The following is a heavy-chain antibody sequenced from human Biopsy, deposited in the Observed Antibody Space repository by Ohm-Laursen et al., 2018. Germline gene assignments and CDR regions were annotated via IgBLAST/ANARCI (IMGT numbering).Heavy chain of an antibody. J-gene: IGHJ4*02. V-gene: IGHV1-46*01. CDR1: GYGFTNYY. CDR2: INPSGSTT. Sequence: GASVKVSCKASGYGFTNYYMHWVRQAPGQGLEWMGMINPSGSTTSYPQIFQGRVTMTRDTSKSTVYMELSSLRSADTAVYFCARNTGWYGDLYYFDYWGQGTLVTVSS. CDR3: ARNTGWYGDLYYFDY. D-gene: IGHD6-19*01.